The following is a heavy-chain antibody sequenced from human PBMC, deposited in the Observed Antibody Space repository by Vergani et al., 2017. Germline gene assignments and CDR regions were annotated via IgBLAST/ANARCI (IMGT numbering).Heavy chain of an antibody. Sequence: QLQLQESGPGLVKPSETLSLTCTVSGGSISSSSYYWGWLRQPPGKGLEWIGSIYYSGSAYYNPSLKSRVTISVDTSKNQFSLKLSSATAADTAVYYCARRPLYYGSGSCYIFDYWGQGTLVTVSS. CDR1: GGSISSSSYY. J-gene: IGHJ4*02. CDR2: IYYSGSA. CDR3: ARRPLYYGSGSCYIFDY. D-gene: IGHD3-10*01. V-gene: IGHV4-39*01.